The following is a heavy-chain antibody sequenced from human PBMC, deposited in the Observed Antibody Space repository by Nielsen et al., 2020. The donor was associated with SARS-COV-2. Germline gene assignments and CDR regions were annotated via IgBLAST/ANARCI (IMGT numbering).Heavy chain of an antibody. CDR2: ISSSSRTI. V-gene: IGHV3-11*04. D-gene: IGHD6-6*01. CDR3: ASPGSDVDY. CDR1: GFIVSRTY. J-gene: IGHJ4*02. Sequence: GESLKISCAASGFIVSRTYMSWIRQAPGKGLEWVSYISSSSRTIFYADSVKGRFTISRDNANNSLYLQMNSLRAEDTAVYYCASPGSDVDYWGQGTLVTVSS.